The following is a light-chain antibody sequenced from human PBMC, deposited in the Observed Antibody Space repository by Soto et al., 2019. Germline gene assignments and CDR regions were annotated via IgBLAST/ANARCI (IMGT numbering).Light chain of an antibody. V-gene: IGKV3-20*01. J-gene: IGKJ1*01. CDR1: QSVNSWY. CDR2: DAS. CDR3: QQYNYSPTT. Sequence: EIVLTQSPGALSLYPGERATLSCRASQSVNSWYLAWYQQKPGQAPRLLIYDASSRATGIPDRFSGSGSGTDFTLTISRLEPEDFAVYYCQQYNYSPTTFGQGTKVDIK.